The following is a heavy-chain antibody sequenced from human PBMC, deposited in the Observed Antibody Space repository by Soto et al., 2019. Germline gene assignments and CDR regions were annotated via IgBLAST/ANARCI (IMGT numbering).Heavy chain of an antibody. CDR3: ARGGYYDFWSGHRWFDP. V-gene: IGHV4-59*01. D-gene: IGHD3-3*01. J-gene: IGHJ5*02. CDR1: GGSISSYY. Sequence: SETLSLTCTVSGGSISSYYWSWIRQPPGKGLEWIGYIYYSGSTNYNPSLKSRVTISVDTSKNQFSLKLSSVTAADTAVYYCARGGYYDFWSGHRWFDPWGQGTLVTVSS. CDR2: IYYSGST.